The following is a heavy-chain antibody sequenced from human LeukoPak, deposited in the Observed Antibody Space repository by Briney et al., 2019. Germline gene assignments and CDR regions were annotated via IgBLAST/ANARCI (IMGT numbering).Heavy chain of an antibody. CDR3: ARERYYYDSSGYIFDY. D-gene: IGHD3-22*01. CDR2: IYYSGST. J-gene: IGHJ4*02. Sequence: SETLSLTCTVSGGSISSGDYYWSWIRQPPGKGLEWIGYIYYSGSTYYNPSLKSRVTISVDTSKNQFSLKLSSVTAADTAVYYCARERYYYDSSGYIFDYLGQGTLVTVSS. V-gene: IGHV4-30-4*01. CDR1: GGSISSGDYY.